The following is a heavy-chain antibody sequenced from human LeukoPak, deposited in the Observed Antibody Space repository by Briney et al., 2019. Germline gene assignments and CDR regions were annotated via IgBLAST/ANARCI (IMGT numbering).Heavy chain of an antibody. CDR3: TRMTTGHDY. J-gene: IGHJ4*02. D-gene: IGHD4-17*01. V-gene: IGHV4-34*01. CDR2: INHSGYT. CDR1: GVSFNDYY. Sequence: SETLSLTCAVPGVSFNDYYWSWVRQTPGKGLEWIGEINHSGYTNDSPSLKSRVTLSIHTSRKQFSLNLRSVTVADTGIYYCTRMTTGHDYWGQGTLVTVSS.